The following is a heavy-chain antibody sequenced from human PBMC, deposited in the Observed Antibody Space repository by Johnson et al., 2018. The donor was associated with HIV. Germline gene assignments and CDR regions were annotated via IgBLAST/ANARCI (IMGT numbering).Heavy chain of an antibody. Sequence: GSLRLSCAASGFTFSSYAMYWVRQAPGKGLEYVSAISSNGGSTYYANSVKGRFIISRDNSKNTLYLQMNSLRAEDTAFYYCARDSIIWGQGTMVTVSS. CDR1: GFTFSSYA. CDR2: ISSNGGST. V-gene: IGHV3-64*01. J-gene: IGHJ3*02. CDR3: ARDSII. D-gene: IGHD6-6*01.